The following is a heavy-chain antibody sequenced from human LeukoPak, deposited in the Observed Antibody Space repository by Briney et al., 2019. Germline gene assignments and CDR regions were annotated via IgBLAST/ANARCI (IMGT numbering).Heavy chain of an antibody. J-gene: IGHJ3*02. Sequence: GGSLRLSCAASGFTFSTYSMSWVRQAPGKGLEWVASIKEDGSEKFYVDSVKGRFTISRDNSKNTLYLQMNSLRAEDTAVYYCARERRPGYQLLSDAFDIWGQGTMVTVSS. V-gene: IGHV3-7*01. CDR1: GFTFSTYS. CDR2: IKEDGSEK. CDR3: ARERRPGYQLLSDAFDI. D-gene: IGHD2-2*01.